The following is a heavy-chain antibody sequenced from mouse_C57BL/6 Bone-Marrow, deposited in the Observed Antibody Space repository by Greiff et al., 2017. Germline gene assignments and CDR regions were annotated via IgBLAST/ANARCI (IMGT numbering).Heavy chain of an antibody. V-gene: IGHV3-6*01. Sequence: EVKLMESGPGLVKPSQSLSLTCSVTGYSITSGYYWNWIRQFPGNKLEWMGYISYDGTNNYNPSLKNRISITRDTSKNQFFLKLNSVTTEDTATYYCAREMVTTGFAYGGQGTLVTVSA. CDR1: GYSITSGYY. J-gene: IGHJ3*01. CDR2: ISYDGTN. CDR3: AREMVTTGFAY. D-gene: IGHD2-3*01.